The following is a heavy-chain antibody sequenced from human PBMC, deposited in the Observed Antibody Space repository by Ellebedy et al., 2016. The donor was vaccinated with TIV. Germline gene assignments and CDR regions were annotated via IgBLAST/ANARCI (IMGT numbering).Heavy chain of an antibody. CDR3: ARDQGWAYPGSTRFDY. V-gene: IGHV3-7*01. CDR1: GFTFSDYW. Sequence: PGGSLRLSCAASGFTFSDYWMSWVRQAPGKGLEWVANIKQDGSEKWYVDSVKGRFTISRDNAKNSLYLQMCSLRAEDTAVYYCARDQGWAYPGSTRFDYWGQGTLVTVSS. J-gene: IGHJ4*03. D-gene: IGHD3-10*01. CDR2: IKQDGSEK.